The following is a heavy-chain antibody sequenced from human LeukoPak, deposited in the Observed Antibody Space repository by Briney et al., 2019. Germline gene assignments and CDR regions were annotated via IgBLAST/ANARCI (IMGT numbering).Heavy chain of an antibody. J-gene: IGHJ3*02. CDR2: IYYSGST. V-gene: IGHV4-59*01. CDR3: ARVDRYSSSWYRAFDI. Sequence: SETLSLTCTVSGGSISSYYWSWIRQPPGKGLEWIGYIYYSGSTNYNPSLKSRVTISVDTSKNQFSLKLSSVTAADTAVYYCARVDRYSSSWYRAFDIWGQGTMVTVSS. CDR1: GGSISSYY. D-gene: IGHD6-13*01.